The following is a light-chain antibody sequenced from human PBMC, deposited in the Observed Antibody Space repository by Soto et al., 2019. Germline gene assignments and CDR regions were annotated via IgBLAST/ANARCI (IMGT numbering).Light chain of an antibody. Sequence: EIELTQSPGTLSLSPGEGATLSCRASQSVSNNYLAWYQQKPGQAPRLLISGASSRATGIPDRFSGSGSGTDFTLTISRLESEDFAVYYCQRYGSSPPHTFGQGTKLEIK. CDR1: QSVSNNY. J-gene: IGKJ2*01. CDR2: GAS. CDR3: QRYGSSPPHT. V-gene: IGKV3-20*01.